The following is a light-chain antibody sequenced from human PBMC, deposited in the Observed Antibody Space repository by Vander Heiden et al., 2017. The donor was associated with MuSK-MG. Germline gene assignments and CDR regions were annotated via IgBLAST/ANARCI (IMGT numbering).Light chain of an antibody. CDR2: AVF. J-gene: IGKJ1*01. V-gene: IGKV1-39*01. Sequence: DIQMTQSPSSLSASVGDRVTVTCRAGQSISRYLNWYQQTPGKAPKLLIYAVFSLQRGVPSRFSLRGSGRDFTLTTTTLHPEDFATYYCLRMDGTPQTFGPGTKAEIK. CDR1: QSISRY. CDR3: LRMDGTPQT.